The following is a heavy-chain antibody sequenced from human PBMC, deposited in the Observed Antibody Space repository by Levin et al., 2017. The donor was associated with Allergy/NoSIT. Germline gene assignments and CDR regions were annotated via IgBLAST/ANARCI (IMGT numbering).Heavy chain of an antibody. Sequence: TGGSLRLSCAASGFTFSSYGMHWVRQAPGKGLEWVAVISYDGSNKYYADSVKGRFTISRDNSKNTLYLQMNSLRAEDTAVYYCAKDLSGIAVAPTADYWGQGTLVTVSS. CDR2: ISYDGSNK. V-gene: IGHV3-30*18. CDR1: GFTFSSYG. CDR3: AKDLSGIAVAPTADY. D-gene: IGHD6-19*01. J-gene: IGHJ4*02.